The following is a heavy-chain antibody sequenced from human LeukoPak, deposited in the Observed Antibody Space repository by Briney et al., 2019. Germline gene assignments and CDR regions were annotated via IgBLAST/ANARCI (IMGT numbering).Heavy chain of an antibody. CDR2: ISYDGSNK. CDR1: GFTFSSYG. CDR3: AKMSSSWTYYYGMDV. D-gene: IGHD6-13*01. V-gene: IGHV3-30*18. Sequence: GGSLRLSCAVSGFTFSSYGMHWVRQAPGKGLEWVAVISYDGSNKYYADSVKGRFTISRDHSKNTLYLQVNSLRAEDTAVYYCAKMSSSWTYYYGMDVWGQGTTVTVSS. J-gene: IGHJ6*02.